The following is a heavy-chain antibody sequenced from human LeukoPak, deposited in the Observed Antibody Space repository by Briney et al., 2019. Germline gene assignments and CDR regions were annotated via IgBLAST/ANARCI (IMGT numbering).Heavy chain of an antibody. J-gene: IGHJ6*03. CDR2: ISSNGGST. CDR1: GFTFSSYA. D-gene: IGHD4-17*01. Sequence: GGSLRLSCAASGFTFSSYAMHWVRQAPGKGLEYVSAISSNGGSTYYANSVKGRFTISRDNSKNTLYLQMGSLRAEDMAVYYCARDMTTVTTGYYYYYMDVWGKGTTVTVSS. CDR3: ARDMTTVTTGYYYYYMDV. V-gene: IGHV3-64*01.